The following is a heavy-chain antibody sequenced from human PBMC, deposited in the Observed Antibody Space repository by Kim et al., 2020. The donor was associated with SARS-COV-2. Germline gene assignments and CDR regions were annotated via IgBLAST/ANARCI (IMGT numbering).Heavy chain of an antibody. V-gene: IGHV4-39*07. CDR1: GGSISSSSYY. CDR2: IYYSGST. Sequence: SETLSLTCTVSGGSISSSSYYWGWIRQPPGKGLEWIGSIYYSGSTYYNPSLKSRVTISVDTSKNQFSLTLSSVTAADTAVYYCARYHYYGMDVWGQGTTVTGSS. CDR3: ARYHYYGMDV. J-gene: IGHJ6*02.